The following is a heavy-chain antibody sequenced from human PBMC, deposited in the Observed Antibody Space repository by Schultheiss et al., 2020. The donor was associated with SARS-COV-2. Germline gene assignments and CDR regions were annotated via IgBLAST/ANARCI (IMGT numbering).Heavy chain of an antibody. Sequence: SQTLSLTCAVHGGSFSGYYWNWIRQPAGKGLEWIGEINHSGSTNYNPSLKSRVTISVDTSKNQFSLKLSSVTAADTAVYYCARRVAVAETRYRRAFDIWGQGTMVTVSS. CDR2: INHSGST. CDR1: GGSFSGYY. J-gene: IGHJ3*02. D-gene: IGHD6-19*01. CDR3: ARRVAVAETRYRRAFDI. V-gene: IGHV4-34*01.